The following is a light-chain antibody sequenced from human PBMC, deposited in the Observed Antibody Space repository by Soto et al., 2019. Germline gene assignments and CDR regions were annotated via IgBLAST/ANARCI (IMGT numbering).Light chain of an antibody. J-gene: IGKJ1*01. CDR2: WAS. Sequence: DIVMTQSPDSLAVSLGERATINCKSSQSVLYSSNNKNYLAWYQQKPGQPPKLLIYWASTRESGVPDRFSGSGSGTDFTLPISSLQAEDVAVYYFQQYYSSLWTFGQGTKVEIK. V-gene: IGKV4-1*01. CDR1: QSVLYSSNNKNY. CDR3: QQYYSSLWT.